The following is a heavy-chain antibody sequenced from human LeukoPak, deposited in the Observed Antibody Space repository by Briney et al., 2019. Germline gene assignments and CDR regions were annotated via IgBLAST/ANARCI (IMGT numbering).Heavy chain of an antibody. D-gene: IGHD1-26*01. J-gene: IGHJ4*02. CDR3: ARGVVGATTYFDY. CDR1: GYTFTGYY. Sequence: ASVKVSCKASGYTFTGYYMHWVRQAPGQGLEWMGWINPNSGGTNYAQKFQGRVTMTRDTSISTAYMELRSLRSDDTAVYYCARGVVGATTYFDYWGQGTLVTVSS. CDR2: INPNSGGT. V-gene: IGHV1-2*02.